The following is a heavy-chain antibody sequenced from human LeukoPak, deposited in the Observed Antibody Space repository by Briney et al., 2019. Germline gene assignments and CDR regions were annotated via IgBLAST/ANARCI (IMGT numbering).Heavy chain of an antibody. CDR2: INQDGSEK. CDR1: GFTFSNYW. Sequence: GGSLRLSCAASGFTFSNYWMSWVRQAPGKGLEWVANINQDGSEKYYVDSAKGRFTISRDNARSSLYLQMNSQRVEDTAVYYCARVQGSSGPGIFEYWGQGTLVPVSS. CDR3: ARVQGSSGPGIFEY. D-gene: IGHD6-19*01. V-gene: IGHV3-7*01. J-gene: IGHJ4*02.